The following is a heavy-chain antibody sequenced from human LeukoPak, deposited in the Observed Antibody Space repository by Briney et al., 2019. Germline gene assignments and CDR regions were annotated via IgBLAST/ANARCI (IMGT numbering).Heavy chain of an antibody. V-gene: IGHV3-48*03. Sequence: PGGSLRLSCAASGFTFSSYEMNWVRQAPGKGLEWVSYISSSGSTIYYADSVKGRFTISRDNSKNTLYLQMNSLRAEDTAVYYCAKDLGGYDWDYFDYWGQGTLVTVSS. CDR3: AKDLGGYDWDYFDY. D-gene: IGHD5-12*01. J-gene: IGHJ4*02. CDR2: ISSSGSTI. CDR1: GFTFSSYE.